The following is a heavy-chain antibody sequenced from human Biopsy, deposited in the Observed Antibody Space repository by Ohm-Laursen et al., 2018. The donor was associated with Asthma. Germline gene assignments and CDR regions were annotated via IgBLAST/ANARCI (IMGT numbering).Heavy chain of an antibody. CDR1: GGSITSSSYY. J-gene: IGHJ4*02. V-gene: IGHV4-39*01. CDR3: VSHQYSSSWSTFDY. CDR2: MYHSGSP. D-gene: IGHD3-22*01. Sequence: SDTLSLTCPVSGGSITSSSYYWGWIRQPPGKGMEWIGSMYHSGSPYYHPSLKSRATISVDTSKNQLSLKLSSVTAADTAVYFCVSHQYSSSWSTFDYWGQGALVTVSS.